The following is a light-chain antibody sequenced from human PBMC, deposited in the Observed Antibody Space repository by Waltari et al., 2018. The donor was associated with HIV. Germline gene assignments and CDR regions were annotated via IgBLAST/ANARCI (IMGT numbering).Light chain of an antibody. CDR2: NVN. CDR3: CSYTSSGPRYVL. CDR1: SGDVVGYNF. Sequence: QSALTQPASVSGSLGQSITISCTGPSGDVVGYNFVSWYQQHPGKAPKLIIYNVNSRPSGVSIRFSGSRSANTASLTISGLQAEDEADYFCCSYTSSGPRYVLFGGGTRLTVL. V-gene: IGLV2-14*03. J-gene: IGLJ2*01.